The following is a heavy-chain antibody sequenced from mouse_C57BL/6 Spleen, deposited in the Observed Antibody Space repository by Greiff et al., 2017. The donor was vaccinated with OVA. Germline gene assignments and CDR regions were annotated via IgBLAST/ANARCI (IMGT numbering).Heavy chain of an antibody. CDR2: ISSGGSYT. Sequence: EVKLMESGGDLVKPGGSLKLSCAASGFTFSSYGMSWVRQTPDKRLEWVATISSGGSYTYYPDSVKGRFTISRDNAKNTLYLQMSSLKAEDTAMYYSARLTGTSYWGQGTLVTVSA. V-gene: IGHV5-6*01. J-gene: IGHJ3*01. D-gene: IGHD4-1*01. CDR1: GFTFSSYG. CDR3: ARLTGTSY.